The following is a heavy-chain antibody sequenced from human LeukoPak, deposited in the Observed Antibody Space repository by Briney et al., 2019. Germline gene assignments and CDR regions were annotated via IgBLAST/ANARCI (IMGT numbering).Heavy chain of an antibody. CDR3: ARDLGQYYDTSDNWFDP. V-gene: IGHV3-30*02. CDR2: IRYDGSKK. J-gene: IGHJ5*02. Sequence: GGSLRLSCAASGFTFSSYGMNWVRQAPGKGLEWVAFIRYDGSKKYSADSVKGRFTISRDNAKNTLNLQMNSLRAEDTAVYYCARDLGQYYDTSDNWFDPWGQGTLVTVSS. CDR1: GFTFSSYG. D-gene: IGHD3-22*01.